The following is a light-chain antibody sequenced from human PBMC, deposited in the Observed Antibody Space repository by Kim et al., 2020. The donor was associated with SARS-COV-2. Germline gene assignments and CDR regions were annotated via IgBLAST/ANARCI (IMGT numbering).Light chain of an antibody. Sequence: SITMSCTGTSSDVGNYNYVSWYQQHPGKAPKLLIYDVDRRPSGVSDRFTGSKSGDTASLTISGLQTEDEADYYCTSFTTAYTYVFGSGTKVTVL. CDR1: SSDVGNYNY. J-gene: IGLJ1*01. CDR2: DVD. V-gene: IGLV2-14*03. CDR3: TSFTTAYTYV.